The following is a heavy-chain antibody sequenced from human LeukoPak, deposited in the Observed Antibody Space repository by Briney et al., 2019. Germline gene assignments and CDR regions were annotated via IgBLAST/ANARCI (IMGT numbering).Heavy chain of an antibody. CDR2: ISAYNGNT. J-gene: IGHJ5*02. V-gene: IGHV1-18*01. CDR3: ARAVQLERRYWFDP. Sequence: ASVKVSCKASGYTFTSYGISWVRQAPGQGLEWMGWISAYNGNTNYAQKLQGGVTMTTDTSTSTAYMELRSLRSDDTAVYYCARAVQLERRYWFDPWGQGTLVTVSS. D-gene: IGHD1-1*01. CDR1: GYTFTSYG.